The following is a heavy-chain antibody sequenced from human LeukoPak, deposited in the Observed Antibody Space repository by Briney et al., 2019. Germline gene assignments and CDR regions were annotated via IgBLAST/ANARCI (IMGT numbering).Heavy chain of an antibody. CDR2: ISGSGGST. D-gene: IGHD4-17*01. J-gene: IGHJ4*02. Sequence: GGSLRLSCAASGFTFSSYAMCWVRQAPGKGLEWVSAISGSGGSTYYADSVKGRFTISRDNSKNTLYLQMNSLRAEDTAVYYCAKDLSPYGDEEIHFDYWGQGTLVTVSS. V-gene: IGHV3-23*01. CDR3: AKDLSPYGDEEIHFDY. CDR1: GFTFSSYA.